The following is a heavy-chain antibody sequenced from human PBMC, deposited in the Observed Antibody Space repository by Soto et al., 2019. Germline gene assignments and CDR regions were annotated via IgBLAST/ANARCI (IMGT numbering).Heavy chain of an antibody. J-gene: IGHJ6*02. CDR2: ISYDGSDK. Sequence: QVQLVESGGGVVQPGRSLRLSCAASGFTFSSYSMHWVRQAPGKGLEWVAVISYDGSDKYYADSVKGRFTISRDNSKNSPYLQMNSPRAEDTAVYYCAREAGVYGSGSYGLDVWGQGTTVTVSS. CDR3: AREAGVYGSGSYGLDV. CDR1: GFTFSSYS. V-gene: IGHV3-30-3*01. D-gene: IGHD3-10*01.